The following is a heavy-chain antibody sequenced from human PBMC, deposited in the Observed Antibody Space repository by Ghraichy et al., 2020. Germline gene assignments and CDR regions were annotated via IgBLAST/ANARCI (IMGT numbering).Heavy chain of an antibody. V-gene: IGHV1-18*01. Sequence: ASVKVSCKASGYTFTTYDLSWVRQAPGQGLEWMGWISIYNGATNYAQKLRGRVTMTTETSTSTAYMELRSLRSDDTAVYFCARGGGSSSGGLDVWGQGTTVTVSS. J-gene: IGHJ6*02. CDR2: ISIYNGAT. CDR3: ARGGGSSSGGLDV. D-gene: IGHD2-15*01. CDR1: GYTFTTYD.